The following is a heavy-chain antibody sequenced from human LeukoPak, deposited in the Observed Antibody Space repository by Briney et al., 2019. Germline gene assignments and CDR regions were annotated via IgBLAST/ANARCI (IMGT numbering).Heavy chain of an antibody. CDR2: ISSSGSTR. D-gene: IGHD6-19*01. V-gene: IGHV3-48*03. J-gene: IGHJ3*02. CDR3: ARSMGIAVAGTGAFDI. CDR1: GFTFSSYE. Sequence: GGSLRLSCAASGFTFSSYEMNWVRQAPGNGREWVSYISSSGSTRYYEDSVKGRFTISRDNDKNSLYLQMNSLRAEDTAVYYCARSMGIAVAGTGAFDIWGQGTMVTVSS.